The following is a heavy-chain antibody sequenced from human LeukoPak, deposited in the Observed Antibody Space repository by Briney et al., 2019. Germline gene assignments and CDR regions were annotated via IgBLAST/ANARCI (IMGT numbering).Heavy chain of an antibody. Sequence: SETLSLTCTVSGGSISSGNYYWSWIRQPAGKGLEWIGRIYSSGDTDYNPSLKSRVTLSVDSSKNQFSLKLSSVTAADTAVYYCARGYYYYYYMDVWGKGTTVTISS. CDR2: IYSSGDT. J-gene: IGHJ6*03. CDR3: ARGYYYYYYMDV. CDR1: GGSISSGNYY. V-gene: IGHV4-61*02.